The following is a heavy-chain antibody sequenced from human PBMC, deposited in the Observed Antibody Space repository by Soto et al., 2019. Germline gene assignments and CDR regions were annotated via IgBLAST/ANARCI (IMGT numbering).Heavy chain of an antibody. CDR1: GGSLTSSSYY. CDR2: IYYSGST. Sequence: LETLSLTCPFSGGSLTSSSYYWGWIRQPPGKGLEWIGSIYYSGSTYYNPSLKSRVTISVDTSKNQFSLKLSSVTAADTAVYYCAKDRTYCSSLSCYQGLDYWGQGTLVTVSS. CDR3: AKDRTYCSSLSCYQGLDY. J-gene: IGHJ4*02. V-gene: IGHV4-39*02. D-gene: IGHD2-2*01.